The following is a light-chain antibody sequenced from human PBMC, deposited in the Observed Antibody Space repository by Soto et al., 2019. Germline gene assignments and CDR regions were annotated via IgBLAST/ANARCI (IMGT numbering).Light chain of an antibody. CDR1: QSVLYPSNNKNY. J-gene: IGKJ1*01. Sequence: DIVMTQSPDSLAVSLGERATINCKSSQSVLYPSNNKNYLAWNQQKPGQPPKLLIYWASTRESGIPDRFSGCGSGTDFTLTISSLQAEDVAVYYCQQYYSTLWTFGQGTKVEIK. V-gene: IGKV4-1*01. CDR3: QQYYSTLWT. CDR2: WAS.